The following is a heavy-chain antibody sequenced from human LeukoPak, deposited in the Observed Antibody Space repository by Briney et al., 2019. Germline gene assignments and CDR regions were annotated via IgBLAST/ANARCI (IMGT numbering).Heavy chain of an antibody. CDR1: GGSFSGYH. CDR3: ARSEIAVGSFDY. V-gene: IGHV4-34*01. CDR2: INHSGST. D-gene: IGHD6-19*01. J-gene: IGHJ4*02. Sequence: SETLSLTCAVYGGSFSGYHWSWIRQPPGKGLEWIGEINHSGSTNYNPSLKSRVTISVDTSKNQFSLKLSSVTAADTAVYYCARSEIAVGSFDYWGQGTLVTVSS.